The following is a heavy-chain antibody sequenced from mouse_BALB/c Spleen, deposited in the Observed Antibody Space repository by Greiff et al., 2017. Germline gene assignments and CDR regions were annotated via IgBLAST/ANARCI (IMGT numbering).Heavy chain of an antibody. Sequence: EVKLMESGPSLVKPSQTLSLTCSVTGDSITRGYWHWIRQFPGNKLEYMGYISYSGSTYYNPSLKSRISITRDTSKNQYYLQLNSVTTEDTATYYCATVYYDAMDDWGQGTSVTVSA. CDR2: ISYSGST. CDR1: GDSITRGY. CDR3: ATVYYDAMDD. J-gene: IGHJ4*01. V-gene: IGHV3-8*02.